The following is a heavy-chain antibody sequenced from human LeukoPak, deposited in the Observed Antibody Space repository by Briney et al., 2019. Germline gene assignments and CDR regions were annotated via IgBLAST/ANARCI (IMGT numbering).Heavy chain of an antibody. V-gene: IGHV1-18*01. CDR3: ASGFMGYDRSGYYDDAFDI. CDR1: GYTFTTSG. D-gene: IGHD3-22*01. Sequence: ASVKVSCKASGYTFTTSGISWVRQAPGQGLEWMGWISPYNGNTNYAQKFQGRVAMARDTSISTAYMELSRLRSDDTAVYYCASGFMGYDRSGYYDDAFDIWGQGTMVTVSS. CDR2: ISPYNGNT. J-gene: IGHJ3*02.